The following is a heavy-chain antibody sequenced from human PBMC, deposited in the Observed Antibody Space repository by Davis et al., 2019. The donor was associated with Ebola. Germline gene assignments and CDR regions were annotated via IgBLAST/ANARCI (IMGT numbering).Heavy chain of an antibody. D-gene: IGHD1-26*01. CDR2: INPNSGGT. V-gene: IGHV1-2*06. J-gene: IGHJ4*02. CDR3: ARDPMVGATGY. CDR1: GYTFTGNY. Sequence: ASVKVSCKASGYTFTGNYIQWVRQAPGQGLELMGRINPNSGGTNYAQKLQGRVTMTTDTSTSTAYMELRSLRSDDTAVYYCARDPMVGATGYWGQGTLVTVSS.